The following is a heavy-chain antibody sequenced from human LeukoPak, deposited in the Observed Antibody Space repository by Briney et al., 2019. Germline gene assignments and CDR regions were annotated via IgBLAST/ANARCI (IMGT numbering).Heavy chain of an antibody. J-gene: IGHJ3*02. Sequence: GGSLRLSCAASGFTVSSNYMSWVRQAPGKGLEWVSVIYSGGSTYYADSVKGRFTISRDNSKNTLYLQMNSLRAEDTAVYYCARGLDYGEIDVFDIWGQGTMVTVSS. CDR3: ARGLDYGEIDVFDI. D-gene: IGHD4-17*01. CDR1: GFTVSSNY. V-gene: IGHV3-53*01. CDR2: IYSGGST.